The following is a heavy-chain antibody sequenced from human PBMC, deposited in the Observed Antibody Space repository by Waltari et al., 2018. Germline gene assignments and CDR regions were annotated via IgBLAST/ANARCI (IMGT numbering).Heavy chain of an antibody. CDR1: GGSISSGSYY. CDR2: IYTSGST. CDR3: ARDLKLEDKDY. V-gene: IGHV4-61*09. D-gene: IGHD2-15*01. J-gene: IGHJ4*02. Sequence: QVQLQESGPGLVKPSQTLSLTCTVSGGSISSGSYYWSWIRQPAGKGLEWIGYIYTSGSTNYNPSLKSRVTISVDTSISTAYMELSRLRSDDTAVYYCARDLKLEDKDYWGQGTLVTVSS.